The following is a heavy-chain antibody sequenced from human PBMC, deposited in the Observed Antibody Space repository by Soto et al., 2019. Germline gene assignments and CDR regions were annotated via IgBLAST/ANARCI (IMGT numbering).Heavy chain of an antibody. CDR2: VANDGVTT. CDR3: VVNLHYDTFDI. J-gene: IGHJ3*02. Sequence: EVHLLESGGGLVQPGRSLRLSCAASGFTFNIYSMSWVRQAPGKGLEFVSTVANDGVTTYYADSVKGRFTISRDNSRNMVFLQMNSLRAEETAVYHCVVNLHYDTFDIWGQGTMVTASS. V-gene: IGHV3-23*01. CDR1: GFTFNIYS.